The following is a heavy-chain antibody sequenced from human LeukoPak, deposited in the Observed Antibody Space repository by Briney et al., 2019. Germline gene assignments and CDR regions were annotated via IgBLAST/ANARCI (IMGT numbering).Heavy chain of an antibody. D-gene: IGHD3-10*01. CDR1: GYTFTGYY. Sequence: ASVKVSCKASGYTFTGYYMHWVRQAPGQGLEWMGRINPNSGGKNYAQKFQGRVTMTRDTSISTAYMELSRLRSDDTAVYYCARDLSRFGDDWFDPWGQGTLVTVSS. J-gene: IGHJ5*02. V-gene: IGHV1-2*06. CDR2: INPNSGGK. CDR3: ARDLSRFGDDWFDP.